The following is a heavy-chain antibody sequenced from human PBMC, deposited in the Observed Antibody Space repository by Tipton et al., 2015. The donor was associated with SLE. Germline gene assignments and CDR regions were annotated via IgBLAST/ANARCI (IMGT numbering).Heavy chain of an antibody. Sequence: GSLRLSCAASGFTFSNYWMSWVRQAPGKGLEWVANIKEDGSEKYYEDSVKGRFTISRDNAKNSLYLQMNSLRAEDTAVYYCARDRRRYFDWSDAFDIWGQGTMVTVSS. V-gene: IGHV3-7*03. CDR1: GFTFSNYW. D-gene: IGHD3-9*01. CDR2: IKEDGSEK. J-gene: IGHJ3*02. CDR3: ARDRRRYFDWSDAFDI.